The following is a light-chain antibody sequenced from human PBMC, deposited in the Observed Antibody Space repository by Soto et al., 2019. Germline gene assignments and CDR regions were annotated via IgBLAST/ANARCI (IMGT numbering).Light chain of an antibody. CDR3: CSYAGSYTWV. V-gene: IGLV2-11*01. CDR1: SSDVGGYDY. J-gene: IGLJ3*02. CDR2: DVS. Sequence: QSVLTQPRAVSGSPGQSVTISCTGTSSDVGGYDYVSWYQQHPGKAPKLMIYDVSQRPSGVPDRFSGSKSGNTASLTISGLQAEDEAAYYCCSYAGSYTWVFGGGTKLTVL.